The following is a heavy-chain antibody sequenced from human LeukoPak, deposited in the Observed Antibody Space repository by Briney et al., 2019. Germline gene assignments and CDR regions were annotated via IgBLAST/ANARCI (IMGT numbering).Heavy chain of an antibody. CDR2: INHSGST. D-gene: IGHD3-10*01. CDR1: GGSFSGYY. V-gene: IGHV4-34*01. CDR3: ARGSVYGYSDY. J-gene: IGHJ4*02. Sequence: SETLSLTCAVYGGSFSGYYWSWIRQPPGKGLEWIGEINHSGSTNYNPSLKSRVTISVGTSKNQFSLKLSSVTAADTAVYYCARGSVYGYSDYWGQGTLVTVSS.